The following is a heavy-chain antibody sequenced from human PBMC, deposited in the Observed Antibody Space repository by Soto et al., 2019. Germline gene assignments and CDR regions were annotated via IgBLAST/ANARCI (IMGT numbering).Heavy chain of an antibody. CDR2: VSYSGSP. J-gene: IGHJ4*02. D-gene: IGHD1-20*01. V-gene: IGHV4-39*01. CDR1: GASVSSSHY. CDR3: ARHYNTGAFFDY. Sequence: QLQLQESGPGLVKSSETLSLTCSVSGASVSSSHYWGWICQPPGKGLEWIGSVSYSGSPYYSPSFKSRITISVDTSNNQFSLRVRSVTATDTAVYFCARHYNTGAFFDYWGQGKLVTVSS.